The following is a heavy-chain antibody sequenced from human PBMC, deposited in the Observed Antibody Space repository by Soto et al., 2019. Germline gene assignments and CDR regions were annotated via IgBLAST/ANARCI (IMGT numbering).Heavy chain of an antibody. D-gene: IGHD3-10*01. CDR1: GFVFKDSS. CDR2: IRDRAYNYAT. CDR3: TRLISAAQDY. V-gene: IGHV3-73*01. J-gene: IGHJ4*02. Sequence: EVLLVESGGGLVQPGGSLKLSCEASGFVFKDSSIHWVCQASGKGLEWVGRIRDRAYNYATAYAASVKGRFTISRDDSNNKASLQMDSLKTEDTAIYYCTRLISAAQDYWGQGTLVTVSS.